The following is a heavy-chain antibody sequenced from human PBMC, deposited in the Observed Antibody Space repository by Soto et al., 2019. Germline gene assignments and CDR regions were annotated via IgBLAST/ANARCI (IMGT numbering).Heavy chain of an antibody. V-gene: IGHV4-30-4*01. D-gene: IGHD1-1*01. CDR1: GGSISSGDYY. Sequence: QVQLQESGPGLVKPSQTLSLTCTVSGGSISSGDYYWSWIRQPPGKGLEWIGYIYYSGSTYYNPSLKSRVTISVGTSKNQFSRKLSSLTAADTAVYYCARASDGYNSDPHWYFDLWGRGTLVTVSS. CDR2: IYYSGST. J-gene: IGHJ2*01. CDR3: ARASDGYNSDPHWYFDL.